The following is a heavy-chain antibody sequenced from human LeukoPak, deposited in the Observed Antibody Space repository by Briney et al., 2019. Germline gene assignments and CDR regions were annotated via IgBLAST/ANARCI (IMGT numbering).Heavy chain of an antibody. Sequence: PGGSLRLSCAASGFTFSSYAMHWVRQAPGEGLEWVAVISYDGSNKYYADSVKGRFTISRDNSKNTLYLQMNSLRAEDTAVYYCARDGPSNSSGWYCLVYWGQGTLVTVSS. D-gene: IGHD6-19*01. CDR1: GFTFSSYA. V-gene: IGHV3-30*04. J-gene: IGHJ4*02. CDR2: ISYDGSNK. CDR3: ARDGPSNSSGWYCLVY.